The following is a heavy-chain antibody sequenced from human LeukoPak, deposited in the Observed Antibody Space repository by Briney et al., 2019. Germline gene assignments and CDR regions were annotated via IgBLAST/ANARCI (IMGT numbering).Heavy chain of an antibody. D-gene: IGHD3-10*01. CDR2: ISYDGSNK. J-gene: IGHJ4*02. CDR3: ARAERELNHKLDY. Sequence: ALGWGRLAQRKGLEWVAVISYDGSNKYYADSVKGRFTISRDNSKNTLYLQMNSLRAEDTAVYYCARAERELNHKLDYWGQGTLVTVSS. V-gene: IGHV3-30*04. CDR1: A.